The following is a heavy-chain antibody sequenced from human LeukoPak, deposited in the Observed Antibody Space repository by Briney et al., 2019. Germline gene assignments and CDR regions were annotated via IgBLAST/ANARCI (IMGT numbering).Heavy chain of an antibody. CDR2: ISGSGVST. Sequence: GALRLSCAASGFRFSSYAMSWVRQAPGKGLEWVSAISGSGVSTYYADSVKGRFTVSRDNSKNTLYLQMSSLKTEDTAVYYCTTESGYKTARQRGFDSWGQGILVTVSS. J-gene: IGHJ4*02. CDR1: GFRFSSYA. D-gene: IGHD5-12*01. V-gene: IGHV3-23*01. CDR3: TTESGYKTARQRGFDS.